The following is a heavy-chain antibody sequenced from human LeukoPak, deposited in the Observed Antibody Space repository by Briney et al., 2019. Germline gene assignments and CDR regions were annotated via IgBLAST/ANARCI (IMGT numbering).Heavy chain of an antibody. Sequence: SSETLSLTXAVYGGSFSGYYWSWIRQPPGKGLEWIGEINHSGSTNYNPSLKSRVTISVDTSKNQFSLKLSSVTAADTAEYYCARGKRIVYYYDSSGYPSWGQGTLVTVSS. CDR1: GGSFSGYY. J-gene: IGHJ5*02. D-gene: IGHD3-22*01. V-gene: IGHV4-34*01. CDR2: INHSGST. CDR3: ARGKRIVYYYDSSGYPS.